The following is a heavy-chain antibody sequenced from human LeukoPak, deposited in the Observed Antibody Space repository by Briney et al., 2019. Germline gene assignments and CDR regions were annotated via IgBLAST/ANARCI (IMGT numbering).Heavy chain of an antibody. Sequence: GESLKISCKGSGYRFTSYWIGWVRQMPGKGLEWMGIIYPGDSDTRYSPSFQGQVTISADKFISTAYLQWSSLKASDTAMYYCARLTRWLQYPYFDYWGQGTLVTVSS. CDR3: ARLTRWLQYPYFDY. CDR2: IYPGDSDT. CDR1: GYRFTSYW. V-gene: IGHV5-51*01. J-gene: IGHJ4*02. D-gene: IGHD5-24*01.